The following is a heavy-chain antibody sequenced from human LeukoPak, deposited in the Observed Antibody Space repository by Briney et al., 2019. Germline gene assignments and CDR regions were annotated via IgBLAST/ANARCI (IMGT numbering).Heavy chain of an antibody. CDR2: IIPIFGTA. CDR3: ARGVVGATTGAYSFDY. J-gene: IGHJ4*02. V-gene: IGHV1-69*13. CDR1: GGTFSSYA. D-gene: IGHD1-26*01. Sequence: ASVKVPCKASGGTFSSYAISWVRQAPGQGLEWMGGIIPIFGTANYAQKFQGRVTIIADESTSTAYMELSSLRSEDTAVYHCARGVVGATTGAYSFDYRGRGTLVTVSS.